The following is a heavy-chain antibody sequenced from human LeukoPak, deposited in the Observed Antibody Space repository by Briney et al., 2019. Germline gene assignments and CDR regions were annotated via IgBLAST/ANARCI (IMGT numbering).Heavy chain of an antibody. CDR1: GLTFSSYA. J-gene: IGHJ3*02. Sequence: GGSLRLSCAASGLTFSSYAMSWVRQAPGEGLEWVSAISGSGGSTYYADSVKGRFTISRDNSKNTLYLQMNSLRAEDTAVYYCAKDLFGRSLGPPHSAHAFDIWGQGTMVTVSS. CDR2: ISGSGGST. D-gene: IGHD3-3*01. CDR3: AKDLFGRSLGPPHSAHAFDI. V-gene: IGHV3-23*01.